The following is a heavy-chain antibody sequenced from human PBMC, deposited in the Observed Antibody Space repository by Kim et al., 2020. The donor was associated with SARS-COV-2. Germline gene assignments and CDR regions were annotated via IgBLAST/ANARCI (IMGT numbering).Heavy chain of an antibody. V-gene: IGHV3-49*03. Sequence: GGSLRLSCTASGFTFGDYAMSWFRQAPGKGREGVGFIGRKVLGGTTENAPSLKGRFTTSRDDSKSIAYLQMNSRKTEDTAVDYCTRDYLVGHQLGTPYYYYGMDVWGQGTTVTVSS. CDR1: GFTFGDYA. CDR3: TRDYLVGHQLGTPYYYYGMDV. D-gene: IGHD6-13*01. J-gene: IGHJ6*02. CDR2: IGRKVLGGTT.